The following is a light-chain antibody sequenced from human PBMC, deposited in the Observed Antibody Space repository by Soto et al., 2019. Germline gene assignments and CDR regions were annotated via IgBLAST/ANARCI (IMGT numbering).Light chain of an antibody. CDR3: QQYNDNWT. Sequence: DIQMTQSPSTLSASVGDRVTITCRASQSISSWLAWYQQKPGTAPNLLIYKASTLQSGVPSRFSGSGSGTEFTLTISSLQPDDSETYYCQQYNDNWTFGQGTKVEI. V-gene: IGKV1-5*03. CDR2: KAS. J-gene: IGKJ1*01. CDR1: QSISSW.